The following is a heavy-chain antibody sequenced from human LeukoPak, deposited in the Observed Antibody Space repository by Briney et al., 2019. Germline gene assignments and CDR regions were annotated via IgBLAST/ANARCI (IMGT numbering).Heavy chain of an antibody. V-gene: IGHV3-7*01. CDR1: GFTFSSYW. CDR2: IKQDGSEK. D-gene: IGHD4-11*01. Sequence: PGGSLRLSCAASGFTFSSYWMGWVRQAPGKGLEWVANIKQDGSEKVYVDSVKGRFTISRDNAMNSLYLEMNSLRAEDAAVYYCTRAYSDYSNNFDHWGQGTLVTVSS. J-gene: IGHJ4*02. CDR3: TRAYSDYSNNFDH.